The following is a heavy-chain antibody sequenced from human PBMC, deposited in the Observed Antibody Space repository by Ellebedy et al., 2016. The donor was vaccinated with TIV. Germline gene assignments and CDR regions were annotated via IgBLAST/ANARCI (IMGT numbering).Heavy chain of an antibody. Sequence: GESLKISCAASGFTFSRYWMHWVRQAPGKGLLWVARIKSDGTTTNYADSVKDRVTISRDNAKNTLYLQLNSLRAEDTAVYYCARGWGIAATEPISGPYYFYAMDVWGQGTTVTVSS. CDR2: IKSDGTTT. D-gene: IGHD6-13*01. CDR3: ARGWGIAATEPISGPYYFYAMDV. CDR1: GFTFSRYW. V-gene: IGHV3-74*01. J-gene: IGHJ6*02.